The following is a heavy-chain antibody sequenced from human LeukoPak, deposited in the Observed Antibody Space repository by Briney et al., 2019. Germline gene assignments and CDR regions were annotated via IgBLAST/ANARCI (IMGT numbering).Heavy chain of an antibody. V-gene: IGHV1-58*02. CDR2: IVVGSGNT. Sequence: GTSVKVSCKASGFTFTSSAMRWVRQARGQRLEWIGWIVVGSGNTNYAQKFQERVTITRDMSTSTAYMELSSLRSEDTAVYYCAAGLNYYDSSGYYYYYYYYMDVWGKGTTVTVSS. CDR1: GFTFTSSA. D-gene: IGHD3-22*01. CDR3: AAGLNYYDSSGYYYYYYYYMDV. J-gene: IGHJ6*03.